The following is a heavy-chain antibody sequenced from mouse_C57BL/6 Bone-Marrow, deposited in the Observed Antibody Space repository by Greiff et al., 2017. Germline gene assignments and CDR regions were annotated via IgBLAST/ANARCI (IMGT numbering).Heavy chain of an antibody. CDR3: ARYGYYNWYFDV. CDR2: IYPGGGGT. D-gene: IGHD2-3*01. Sequence: QVQLQQPGAELVKPAASVKMSCKASGYTFPRYWITLVKQRPGQGLEWIGDIYPGGGGTNYNEKFKSKATLTVDTSSSTAYMQLSSLTSEDSAVYYCARYGYYNWYFDVWGTGTTVTVSS. V-gene: IGHV1-55*01. CDR1: GYTFPRYW. J-gene: IGHJ1*03.